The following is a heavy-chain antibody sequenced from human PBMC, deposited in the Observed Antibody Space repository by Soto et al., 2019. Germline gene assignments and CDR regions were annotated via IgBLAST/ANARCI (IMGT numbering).Heavy chain of an antibody. V-gene: IGHV3-30*18. J-gene: IGHJ5*02. CDR1: GFTFSSYG. Sequence: GGSLRLSCAASGFTFSSYGMHWVRQAPGKGLEWVAVISYDGSNKYYADSVKGRFTISRDNSKNTLYLQMNSLRAEDTAVYYCAKSGAGRPFDPWGQGTLVTVSS. D-gene: IGHD3-10*01. CDR2: ISYDGSNK. CDR3: AKSGAGRPFDP.